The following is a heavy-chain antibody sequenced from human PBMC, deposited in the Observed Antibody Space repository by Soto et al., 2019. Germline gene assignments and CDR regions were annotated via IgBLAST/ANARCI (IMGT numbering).Heavy chain of an antibody. CDR2: ISAYNGNT. CDR3: ARRYYGSGSPSADY. J-gene: IGHJ4*02. Sequence: ASVKVSCKASGYTFTSYAMHWVRQAPGQRLEWMGWISAYNGNTNYAQKLQGRVTMTTDTSTSTAYMELRSLRSDDTAVYYCARRYYGSGSPSADYWGQGTLVTVSS. V-gene: IGHV1-18*01. CDR1: GYTFTSYA. D-gene: IGHD3-10*01.